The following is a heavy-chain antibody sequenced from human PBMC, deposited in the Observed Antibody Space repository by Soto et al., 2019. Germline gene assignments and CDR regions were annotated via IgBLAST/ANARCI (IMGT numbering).Heavy chain of an antibody. CDR3: ANGLHTAAIFEYSSPSTLDY. J-gene: IGHJ4*02. CDR2: ISGSGGST. D-gene: IGHD6-6*01. V-gene: IGHV3-23*01. CDR1: GFTVKSYV. Sequence: PGGSLRLSCAASGFTVKSYVMGWVRQAPGKGLEWVSAISGSGGSTYYADSVKGRFTISRDNSKNTMYLQMNSLRAEDTAVYYGANGLHTAAIFEYSSPSTLDYWRKRTPVTVSS.